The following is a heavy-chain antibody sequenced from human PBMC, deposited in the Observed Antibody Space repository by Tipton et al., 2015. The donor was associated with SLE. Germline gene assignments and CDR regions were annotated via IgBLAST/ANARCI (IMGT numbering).Heavy chain of an antibody. CDR3: ARWRYGEDTYYYYYYGMDV. CDR2: INQDGSEK. V-gene: IGHV3-7*01. D-gene: IGHD4-17*01. Sequence: GSLRLSCAASGFTFSRYWMSWVRQAPGKGLEWVANINQDGSEKYYVDSVKGRFTISRDNAKNSLYLQMDSQRAEDTAVYYCARWRYGEDTYYYYYYGMDVWGQGTTVTVSS. J-gene: IGHJ6*02. CDR1: GFTFSRYW.